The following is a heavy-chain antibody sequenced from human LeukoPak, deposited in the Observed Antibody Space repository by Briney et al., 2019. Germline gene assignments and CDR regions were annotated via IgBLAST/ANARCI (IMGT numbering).Heavy chain of an antibody. CDR1: GFTFSSYE. Sequence: GGSLRLSCAASGFTFSSYEMNWVRQAPGKGLEWVSSISSSSSYIYYADSMKGRFTISRDNAKNSLYLQMNSLRAEDTAVYYCARAWSGSYYDYFDYWGQGTLVTVSS. D-gene: IGHD1-26*01. CDR2: ISSSSSYI. J-gene: IGHJ4*02. V-gene: IGHV3-21*01. CDR3: ARAWSGSYYDYFDY.